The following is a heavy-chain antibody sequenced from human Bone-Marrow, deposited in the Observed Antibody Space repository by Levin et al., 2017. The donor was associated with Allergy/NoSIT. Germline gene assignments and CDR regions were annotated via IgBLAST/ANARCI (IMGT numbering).Heavy chain of an antibody. CDR2: ILPIVGTA. CDR3: ARDIDIVELPAPFDP. Sequence: KISCKASGGTLNSYGINWVRQAPGQGLEWMGGILPIVGTAQYAQKFQGRVTISADESTSTVYLELSSLRSEDTAVYYCARDIDIVELPAPFDPWGQGTLVIVSS. CDR1: GGTLNSYG. V-gene: IGHV1-69*01. D-gene: IGHD2-2*01. J-gene: IGHJ5*02.